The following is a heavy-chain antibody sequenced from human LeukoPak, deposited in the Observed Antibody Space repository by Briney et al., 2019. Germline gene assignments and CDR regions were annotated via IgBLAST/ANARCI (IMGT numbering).Heavy chain of an antibody. J-gene: IGHJ4*02. CDR3: ERMTSYSSGCYFDY. Sequence: SETLSLTCTVTGLSLSGFYWSWLRQPTGKGLEWFGFIYYSGTPNYNLSLKSRDTVSVVTAKTQLSLMPSSVTAADAAVYSCERMTSYSSGCYFDYWGQGTLVTVSS. D-gene: IGHD6-19*01. V-gene: IGHV4-59*13. CDR2: IYYSGTP. CDR1: GLSLSGFY.